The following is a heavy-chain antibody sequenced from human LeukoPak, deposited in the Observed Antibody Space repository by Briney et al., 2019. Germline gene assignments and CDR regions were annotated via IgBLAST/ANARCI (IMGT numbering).Heavy chain of an antibody. D-gene: IGHD6-13*01. CDR1: GGSISSSNYY. V-gene: IGHV4-39*01. CDR3: ARQGSSWGGYYYYYMDV. Sequence: SETLSLTCTVSGGSISSSNYYWGWIRQPPGKGLEWIGSIYYSGSTYYNPSLKSRVTISVDTSKNQFSLKLSSVTAADTAVYYCARQGSSWGGYYYYYMDVWGKGTTVTISS. CDR2: IYYSGST. J-gene: IGHJ6*03.